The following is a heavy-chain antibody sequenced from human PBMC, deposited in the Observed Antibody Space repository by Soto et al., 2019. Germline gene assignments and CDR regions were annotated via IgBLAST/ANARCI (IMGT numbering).Heavy chain of an antibody. J-gene: IGHJ6*02. CDR2: IWYDGSNK. Sequence: GGSLRLSCAASGFTFSSYGMHWVRQAPGKGLEWVAVIWYDGSNKYYADSVKGRFTISRDNSKNTLYLQMNSLRAEDTAVYYCAREKSTRTDYYYGMDVWGQGTTVIVSS. V-gene: IGHV3-33*01. CDR3: AREKSTRTDYYYGMDV. CDR1: GFTFSSYG. D-gene: IGHD1-1*01.